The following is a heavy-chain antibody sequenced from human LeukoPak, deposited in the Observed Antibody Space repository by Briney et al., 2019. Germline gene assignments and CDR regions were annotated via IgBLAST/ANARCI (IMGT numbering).Heavy chain of an antibody. CDR2: ISYDGSNK. V-gene: IGHV3-30*18. CDR1: GFTFSSYG. Sequence: PGRSLRLSCAASGFTFSSYGMHWVRQAPGKGLEWVAVISYDGSNKYYADSVKGRFTISRDNSKNTLYLQMNSLRAEDTAVYYCAKDPGSIRGDYGPPRDPTDYWGQGTLVTVSS. J-gene: IGHJ4*02. D-gene: IGHD2-21*02. CDR3: AKDPGSIRGDYGPPRDPTDY.